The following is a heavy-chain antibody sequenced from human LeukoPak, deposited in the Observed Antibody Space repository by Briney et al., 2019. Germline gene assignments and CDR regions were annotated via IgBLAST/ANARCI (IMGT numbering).Heavy chain of an antibody. CDR1: GFIFSSYE. CDR3: ARYCSSSRCPYYYHMDV. Sequence: PGGSLRLSCAASGFIFSSYEMNWVRQAPGKGLEWVSYISSSGSTIYHADSVKGRFTISRDNAKNSLYLQMNSLRVEDTAVYFCARYCSSSRCPYYYHMDVWGKGTTVTVSS. CDR2: ISSSGSTI. J-gene: IGHJ6*03. V-gene: IGHV3-48*03. D-gene: IGHD2-2*01.